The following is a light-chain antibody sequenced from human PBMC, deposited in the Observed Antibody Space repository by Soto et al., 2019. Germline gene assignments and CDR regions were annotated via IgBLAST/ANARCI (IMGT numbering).Light chain of an antibody. CDR1: SSDVGGYNY. CDR3: CSYAGSYTV. J-gene: IGLJ3*02. Sequence: QSALTQPRSVSESPGQSVTISCTGTSSDVGGYNYVSWYQHHPGKAPKLMIFDVTKRPSGVPDRFSGSKSGNTASLTISGLQAEDEADYYCCSYAGSYTVFGGGTKLTVL. CDR2: DVT. V-gene: IGLV2-11*01.